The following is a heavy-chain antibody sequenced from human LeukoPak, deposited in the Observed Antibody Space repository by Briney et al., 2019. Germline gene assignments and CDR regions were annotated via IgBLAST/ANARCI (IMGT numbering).Heavy chain of an antibody. D-gene: IGHD3-10*01. J-gene: IGHJ4*02. CDR1: GLSFEHYF. CDR2: VYYSGST. Sequence: SETLSLTCTVSGLSFEHYFWSWIRQPPGKGLEWVGYVYYSGSTDYSPPLESRLTISADTSKNQFSLKLRSVTAADTAVYYCASHRRSHGSEYWGQGTLVTVSS. CDR3: ASHRRSHGSEY. V-gene: IGHV4-59*08.